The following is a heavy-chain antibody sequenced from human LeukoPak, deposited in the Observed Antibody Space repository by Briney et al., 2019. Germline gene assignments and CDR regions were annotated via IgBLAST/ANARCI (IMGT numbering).Heavy chain of an antibody. Sequence: PGGSLRLSCTASGFIFNDFWMSWVRQAPGEGLEWVANIRQDGGAKNYVDSVKGRFTISRDNAKKPLYLQMNSLRAEDTAVYYCAPPPIAATGNWGQGTLVTVSS. J-gene: IGHJ4*02. D-gene: IGHD6-13*01. CDR1: GFIFNDFW. V-gene: IGHV3-7*01. CDR2: IRQDGGAK. CDR3: APPPIAATGN.